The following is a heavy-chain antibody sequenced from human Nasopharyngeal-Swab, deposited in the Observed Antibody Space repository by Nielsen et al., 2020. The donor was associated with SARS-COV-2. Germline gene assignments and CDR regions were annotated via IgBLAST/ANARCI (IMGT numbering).Heavy chain of an antibody. CDR3: ARDLTWDWNDPDYYYYMDV. Sequence: ETLSLTCAASGLTFTNSWMSWVRQAPGKGLEWVANIKQDGSDKYYVDSVKGRFTISRDNAKNSLELQMNSLRSDDTAVYYCARDLTWDWNDPDYYYYMDVWGKGTTVTVSS. D-gene: IGHD1-1*01. V-gene: IGHV3-7*03. CDR1: GLTFTNSW. CDR2: IKQDGSDK. J-gene: IGHJ6*03.